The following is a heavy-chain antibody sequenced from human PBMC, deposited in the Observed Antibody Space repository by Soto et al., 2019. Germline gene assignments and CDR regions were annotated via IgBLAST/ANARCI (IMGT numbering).Heavy chain of an antibody. Sequence: ASVKVSCKASGGTFSSYAISWVRQAPGQGLEWMGGIIPIFGTANYAQKFQGRVTITADKSTSTAYMELSSLRSEDTAVYYCARSPFEAFYDSSGDWYFDLWGRGTLDTVSS. V-gene: IGHV1-69*06. J-gene: IGHJ2*01. CDR1: GGTFSSYA. CDR2: IIPIFGTA. CDR3: ARSPFEAFYDSSGDWYFDL. D-gene: IGHD3-22*01.